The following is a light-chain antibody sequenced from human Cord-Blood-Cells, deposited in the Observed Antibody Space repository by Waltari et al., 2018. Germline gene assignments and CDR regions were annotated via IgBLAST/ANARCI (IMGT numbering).Light chain of an antibody. CDR3: QQYNNWPPLT. J-gene: IGKJ4*01. V-gene: IGKV3-15*01. CDR1: QSVRSN. CDR2: GAS. Sequence: EIVMTQSPATLSVSPGESATLSCRASQSVRSNLAWYQQKPGQAPRLLIYGASTRATGSPARFSGSGSGTEFTLTISSLQSEDFAVYYCQQYNNWPPLTFGGGTKVEIK.